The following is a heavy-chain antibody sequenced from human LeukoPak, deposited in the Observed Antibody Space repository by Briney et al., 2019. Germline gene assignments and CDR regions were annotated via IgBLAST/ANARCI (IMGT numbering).Heavy chain of an antibody. CDR3: ARGVSSGPYYYGMDV. Sequence: ASVKVSCKASGYTFTSYGISWVRQAPGQGLEWMGGIIPIFGTANYAQKFQGRVTITADESTSTAYMELSSLRSEDTAVYYCARGVSSGPYYYGMDVWGQGTTVTVSS. D-gene: IGHD5/OR15-5a*01. CDR1: GYTFTSYG. CDR2: IIPIFGTA. J-gene: IGHJ6*02. V-gene: IGHV1-69*13.